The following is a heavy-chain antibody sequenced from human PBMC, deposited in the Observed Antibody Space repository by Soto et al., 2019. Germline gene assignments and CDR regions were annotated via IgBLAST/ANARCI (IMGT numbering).Heavy chain of an antibody. D-gene: IGHD7-27*01. V-gene: IGHV3-23*01. CDR1: GFTFSSYT. J-gene: IGHJ4*02. CDR3: AKAWGIDY. Sequence: EVQLLESGGGLVEPGGSRRLSCAASGFTFSSYTMSWVRQAPGKGLEWVSTISGSGSSTYSADSVKGRFTISRDNSKNTLYLQMKGLRVEDTAIYYCAKAWGIDYWGQGTLFTVS. CDR2: ISGSGSST.